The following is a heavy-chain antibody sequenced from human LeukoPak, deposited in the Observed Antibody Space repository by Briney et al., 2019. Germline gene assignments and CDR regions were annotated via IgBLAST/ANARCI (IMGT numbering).Heavy chain of an antibody. CDR2: ISGGGDST. J-gene: IGHJ3*02. V-gene: IGHV3-23*01. CDR3: AKRATSNAFDI. Sequence: GGSLRLSCAASGFTLSSSAMTWVRQAPGKGLQWVSSISGGGDSTSYADSVKGRFTISRDNSKNTLYLQMNSLRAEDTAVYYCAKRATSNAFDIWGQGTMVTVSS. CDR1: GFTLSSSA.